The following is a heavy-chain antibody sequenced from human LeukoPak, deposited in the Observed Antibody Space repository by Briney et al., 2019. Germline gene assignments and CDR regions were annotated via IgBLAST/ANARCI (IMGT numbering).Heavy chain of an antibody. J-gene: IGHJ1*01. CDR2: VTSNGANT. CDR1: GFIFNNYA. V-gene: IGHV3-64*01. D-gene: IGHD5-18*01. Sequence: GGSLRLSCAASGFIFNNYAMHWVRQAPGKGLEYVSVVTSNGANTYYGTSEKGRFTVSRDNSKNLVFLDMASLRPEDTAVYFCARSGYIYGTLLDFWGQGTSVTVSP. CDR3: ARSGYIYGTLLDF.